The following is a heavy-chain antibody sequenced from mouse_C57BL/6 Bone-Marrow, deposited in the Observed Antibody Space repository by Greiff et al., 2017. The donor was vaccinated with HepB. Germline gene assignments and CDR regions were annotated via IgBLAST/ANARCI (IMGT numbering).Heavy chain of an antibody. Sequence: EVMLVESGGGLVQPGGSLKLSCAASGFTFSDYGMAWVRQAPRKGPEWVAFISNLAYSIYYADTVTGRFTISRENAKNTLYLEMSSLRSEDTAMYYCARTITTVVADYFDYWGQGTTLTVSS. V-gene: IGHV5-15*01. CDR1: GFTFSDYG. CDR3: ARTITTVVADYFDY. J-gene: IGHJ2*01. CDR2: ISNLAYSI. D-gene: IGHD1-1*01.